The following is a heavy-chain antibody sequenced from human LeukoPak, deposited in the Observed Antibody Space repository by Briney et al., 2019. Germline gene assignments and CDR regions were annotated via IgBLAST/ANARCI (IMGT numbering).Heavy chain of an antibody. D-gene: IGHD3-3*01. CDR1: GGSISSSSYY. CDR3: ARHYYDFWSGYITYFDY. CDR2: IYYVGST. V-gene: IGHV4-39*01. Sequence: PSETLSLTCTVSGGSISSSSYYWDWIRQSPGKGLEWLGSIYYVGSTYYNPSLESRVTISVDTSKNQFSLKLSSVTAADTAVYYCARHYYDFWSGYITYFDYWGQGTLVTVSS. J-gene: IGHJ4*02.